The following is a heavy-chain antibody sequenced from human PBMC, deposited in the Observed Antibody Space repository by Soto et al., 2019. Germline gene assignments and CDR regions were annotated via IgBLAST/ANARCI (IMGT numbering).Heavy chain of an antibody. J-gene: IGHJ4*02. D-gene: IGHD2-15*01. CDR2: IRSKANSYAT. V-gene: IGHV3-73*02. CDR3: TRLGYCSGGSCYAAG. Sequence: VQLVESGGGLVQPGGSLKLSCAASGFTFSGSAMHWVRQASGKGLEWVGRIRSKANSYATAYAASVKGRFTISRDDSKNTAYLQVNSLKTEDTAVYYCTRLGYCSGGSCYAAGWGQGTLVTVSS. CDR1: GFTFSGSA.